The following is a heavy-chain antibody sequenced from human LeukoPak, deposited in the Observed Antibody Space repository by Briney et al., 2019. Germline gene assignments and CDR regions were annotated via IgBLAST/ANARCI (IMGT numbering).Heavy chain of an antibody. CDR1: GFTFSSYA. J-gene: IGHJ6*02. CDR3: AKDSGGRNYDFWSGYSGPLGHYGMDV. D-gene: IGHD3-3*01. V-gene: IGHV3-23*01. CDR2: ISGSGGST. Sequence: PGGSLRLSCAASGFTFSSYAMSWVRQAPGKGLEWVSAISGSGGSTYYADSVKGRFTISRDNSKNTLYLQMNSLRAEDTAVYYCAKDSGGRNYDFWSGYSGPLGHYGMDVWGQGTTVTVSS.